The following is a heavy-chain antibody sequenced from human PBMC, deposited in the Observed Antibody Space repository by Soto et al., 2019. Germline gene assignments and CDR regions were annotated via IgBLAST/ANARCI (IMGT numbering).Heavy chain of an antibody. Sequence: QVQLVVSGGGLVQPGGSLRISCAASGFTFSDYYISWIRQAPGKGLEWVSYISSSGSIIYYADSVKGRFTISRDNAKNSRYLQMNSLRAEDTAVYYCALAGYDSNYYAVTPLSAGHLWGQGTLVTVSS. CDR1: GFTFSDYY. V-gene: IGHV3-11*01. CDR3: ALAGYDSNYYAVTPLSAGHL. CDR2: ISSSGSII. D-gene: IGHD4-4*01. J-gene: IGHJ4*02.